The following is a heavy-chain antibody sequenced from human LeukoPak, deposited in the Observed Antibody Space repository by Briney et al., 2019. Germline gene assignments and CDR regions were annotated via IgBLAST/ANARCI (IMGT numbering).Heavy chain of an antibody. D-gene: IGHD5-12*01. Sequence: PGGSLRLSCAASGFTVSSNYMSWVRQAPGKGLEWVSVIYSGGSTYYADSVKGRFTISRDNSKSTLYLQMNSLRAEDTAVYYCAKDTGSGYDYFSYYFDYWGQGTLVTVSS. CDR2: IYSGGST. CDR3: AKDTGSGYDYFSYYFDY. CDR1: GFTVSSNY. V-gene: IGHV3-53*01. J-gene: IGHJ4*02.